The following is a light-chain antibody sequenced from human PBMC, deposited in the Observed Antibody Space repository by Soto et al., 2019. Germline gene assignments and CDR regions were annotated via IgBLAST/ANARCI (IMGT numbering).Light chain of an antibody. Sequence: EIVLTQSPGTLSLSPGETATLSCRASQSVRRNYFWCLQQKPGQAPRGLLYGASSRAAGSPDACSSSGAGAACSPPIISLQPGDRVVDYCPQYGNSTLTFGEGTKVDIK. J-gene: IGKJ4*01. CDR1: QSVRRNY. CDR2: GAS. CDR3: PQYGNSTLT. V-gene: IGKV3-20*01.